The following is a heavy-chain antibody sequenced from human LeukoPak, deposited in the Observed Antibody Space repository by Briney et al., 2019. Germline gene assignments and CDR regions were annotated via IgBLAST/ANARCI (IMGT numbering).Heavy chain of an antibody. J-gene: IGHJ5*02. CDR1: GFTFSSYW. D-gene: IGHD3-16*02. CDR2: IKQDGSEK. CDR3: AREFGGVIVLHNNWFDP. Sequence: PGGSPRLSCAASGFTFSSYWMSWVRQAPGKGLEWVANIKQDGSEKYYVDSVKGRFTISRDNAKNSLYLQMNSLRAEDTAVYYCAREFGGVIVLHNNWFDPWGQGTLVTVSS. V-gene: IGHV3-7*01.